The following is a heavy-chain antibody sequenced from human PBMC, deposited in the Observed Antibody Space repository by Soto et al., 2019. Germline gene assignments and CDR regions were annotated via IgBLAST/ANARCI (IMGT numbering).Heavy chain of an antibody. V-gene: IGHV3-30*18. CDR1: GFTFSSYG. Sequence: QVQLVESGGGVVQPGRSLRLSCAASGFTFSSYGMHWVRQAPGKGLEWVAVISYDGSNKYYADSVKGRFTISRDNSKNTLDLQMNSLRAEDTAVYYCAKDSYDILTGYSDAFDIWGQGTMVTVSS. J-gene: IGHJ3*02. CDR3: AKDSYDILTGYSDAFDI. D-gene: IGHD3-9*01. CDR2: ISYDGSNK.